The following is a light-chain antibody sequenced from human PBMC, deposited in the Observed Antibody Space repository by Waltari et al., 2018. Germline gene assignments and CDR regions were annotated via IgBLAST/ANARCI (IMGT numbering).Light chain of an antibody. Sequence: ETVLPQYPVTMSFSPGARATLSCRASQTVHTYLACYNQKPGQSPNLLIYDTPNRATGIPAGCSGRWSGTDYTLTISSLEPEEFAVDYCQQRNSWPLTFGGGTKVEIK. J-gene: IGKJ4*01. CDR2: DTP. CDR3: QQRNSWPLT. V-gene: IGKV3-11*01. CDR1: QTVHTY.